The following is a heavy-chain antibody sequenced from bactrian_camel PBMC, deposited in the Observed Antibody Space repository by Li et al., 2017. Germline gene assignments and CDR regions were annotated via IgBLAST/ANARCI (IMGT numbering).Heavy chain of an antibody. CDR1: GFTFSKYY. CDR2: IYSDGSNT. CDR3: ATQTAGLFDARYFGY. D-gene: IGHD4*01. Sequence: QLVESGGGSVQPGGSLRVSCAASGFTFSKYYMNWVRQAPGKGLEWVSSIYSDGSNTYYADSVKGRFTISRDNAKNTMYLQMNSLKSEDTALYYCATQTAGLFDARYFGYWGQGTQVTVS. J-gene: IGHJ6*01. V-gene: IGHV3-2*01.